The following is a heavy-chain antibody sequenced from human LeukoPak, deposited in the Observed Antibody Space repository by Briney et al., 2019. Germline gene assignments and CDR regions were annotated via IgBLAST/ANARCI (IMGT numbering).Heavy chain of an antibody. Sequence: GESLKISCKDSGYSITGYWIAWVRQMPGKGLEWMGIIYPGDSDTRYSPSFQGQVTISVDKSINTAYLQWSSLKASDTAMYYCARYYDFWLDVWGQGTTVTVSS. CDR1: GYSITGYW. J-gene: IGHJ6*02. D-gene: IGHD3-3*01. V-gene: IGHV5-51*01. CDR2: IYPGDSDT. CDR3: ARYYDFWLDV.